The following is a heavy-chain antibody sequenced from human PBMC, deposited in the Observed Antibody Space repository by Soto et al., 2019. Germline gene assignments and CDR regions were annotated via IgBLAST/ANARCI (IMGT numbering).Heavy chain of an antibody. Sequence: ASVKVSCKASGYTFTSYGISWVRQAPGQGLEWMGWISAYNGNTNYAQKLQGRVTMTTDTSTSTAYMELRSLRSDDTAVSYCAREKVPAADRSHNWFDPWGQGTLVTVSS. J-gene: IGHJ5*02. CDR2: ISAYNGNT. CDR1: GYTFTSYG. V-gene: IGHV1-18*01. CDR3: AREKVPAADRSHNWFDP. D-gene: IGHD2-2*01.